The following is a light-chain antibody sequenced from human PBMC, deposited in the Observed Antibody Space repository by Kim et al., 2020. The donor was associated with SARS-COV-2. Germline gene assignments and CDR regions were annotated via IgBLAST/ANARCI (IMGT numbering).Light chain of an antibody. J-gene: IGKJ2*01. V-gene: IGKV1-39*01. CDR2: AAS. CDR1: QSIRSY. Sequence: SASGGDRFTSTCRASQSIRSYLNWYQQKPGKAPKLLIDAASSLQSGVPSRFSGSGSRTDFTLTISSLQPEDVATYYCQQSYSTPYTFGQGTKLEI. CDR3: QQSYSTPYT.